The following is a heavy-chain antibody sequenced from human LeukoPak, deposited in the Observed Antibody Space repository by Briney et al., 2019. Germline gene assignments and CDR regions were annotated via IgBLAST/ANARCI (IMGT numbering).Heavy chain of an antibody. CDR1: GYTFTGYY. CDR3: ARGDFWSGYYYFDY. Sequence: ASVKVSCKASGYTFTGYYMHWVRQAPGQGLEWMGRINPNSGGTNYAQKFQGRVTMTRDTPISTAYMELSRLRSDDTAVYYCARGDFWSGYYYFDYWGQGTLVTVSS. J-gene: IGHJ4*02. V-gene: IGHV1-2*06. CDR2: INPNSGGT. D-gene: IGHD3-3*01.